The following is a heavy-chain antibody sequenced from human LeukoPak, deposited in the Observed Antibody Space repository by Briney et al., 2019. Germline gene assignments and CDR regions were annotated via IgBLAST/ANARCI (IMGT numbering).Heavy chain of an antibody. CDR2: FDPEDGET. Sequence: ASVKVSCKVSGYTLTESSMHWVRQAPGKGLEWMEGFDPEDGETIYAQKFQGRVTMTEDTSTDTAYMELSSLRSEDTAVYYCATTITHWGAFDIWGQGTMVTVSS. CDR1: GYTLTESS. V-gene: IGHV1-24*01. CDR3: ATTITHWGAFDI. J-gene: IGHJ3*02. D-gene: IGHD3-10*01.